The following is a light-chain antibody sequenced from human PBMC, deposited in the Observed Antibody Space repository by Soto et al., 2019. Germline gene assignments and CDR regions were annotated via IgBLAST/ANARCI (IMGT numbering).Light chain of an antibody. CDR3: QQYDNWPWT. CDR1: QSVSSSY. V-gene: IGKV3-20*01. J-gene: IGKJ1*01. CDR2: GAS. Sequence: EIVLTQSPGTLSLSPGERATLSCRASQSVSSSYLAWYQQKPGQAPRLLIYGASSRATGIPDRFSGSGSGTDFTLTISRLEPEDFAVYYCQQYDNWPWTCGQWAKV.